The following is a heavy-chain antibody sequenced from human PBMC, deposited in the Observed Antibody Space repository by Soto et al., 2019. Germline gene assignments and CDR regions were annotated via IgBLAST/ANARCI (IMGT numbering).Heavy chain of an antibody. CDR3: TEQVDRRAGPFDV. J-gene: IGHJ3*01. V-gene: IGHV3-30-3*01. CDR1: GFIFSSYA. CDR2: ISYDGSRE. D-gene: IGHD5-12*01. Sequence: PGGSLRLSCAASGFIFSSYAMHWVRQAPGKGLEWVSLISYDGSRELYANSVKGRFTISRDNSKNTLYLQMNSLRTEDTAVYYCTEQVDRRAGPFDVWGQATMVTVSS.